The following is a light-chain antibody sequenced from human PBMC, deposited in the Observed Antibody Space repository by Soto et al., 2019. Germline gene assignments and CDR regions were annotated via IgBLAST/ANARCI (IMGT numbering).Light chain of an antibody. CDR2: AAS. CDR3: QQVSSLPIT. J-gene: IGKJ5*01. V-gene: IGKV1-12*01. Sequence: DIQMTQSPSSVSASVGDRVNITCRASQDIRASLAWYQQKPGKAPHLLIYAASSLQGGVPSRFSGSGSGTDFTLTISSLQPEDCATYYCQQVSSLPITFGQGTRLEIK. CDR1: QDIRAS.